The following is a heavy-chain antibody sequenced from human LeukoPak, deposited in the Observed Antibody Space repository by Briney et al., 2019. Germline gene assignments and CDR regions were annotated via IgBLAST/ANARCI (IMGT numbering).Heavy chain of an antibody. J-gene: IGHJ6*03. Sequence: SETLSLTCTVSGGSISSYYWSWIRQPPGKGLEWIGYIYTSGSTNYNPSLKSRVTISVDTSKNQFSLKLSSVTAADTAVYYCARFVAARGKKAGFSDRDYYYYMDVWGKGTTVTVSS. CDR3: ARFVAARGKKAGFSDRDYYYYMDV. V-gene: IGHV4-4*09. CDR2: IYTSGST. CDR1: GGSISSYY. D-gene: IGHD6-6*01.